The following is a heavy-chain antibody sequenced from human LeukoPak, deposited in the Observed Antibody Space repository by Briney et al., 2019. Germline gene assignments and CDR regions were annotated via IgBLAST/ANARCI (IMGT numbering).Heavy chain of an antibody. CDR1: GFTFSGSA. V-gene: IGHV3-73*01. J-gene: IGHJ4*02. CDR3: TRHGISAYCGGDCYSTPFDY. D-gene: IGHD2-21*02. CDR2: IRSKANSYAT. Sequence: PGGSLKLSRAASGFTFSGSAMHWVRQASGKGLEWVGRIRSKANSYATAYAASVKGRFTISRDDSKNTAYLQMNSLKTEDTAVYYCTRHGISAYCGGDCYSTPFDYWGQGTLVTVSS.